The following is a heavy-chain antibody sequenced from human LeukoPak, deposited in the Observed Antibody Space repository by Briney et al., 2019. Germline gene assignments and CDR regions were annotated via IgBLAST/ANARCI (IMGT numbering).Heavy chain of an antibody. D-gene: IGHD5-24*01. CDR1: GYTFTGYY. V-gene: IGHV1-2*02. Sequence: GASVKGSCKASGYTFTGYYMHWVRQAPGQGLEWMGWINSNSGGTNYAQKFQGRVTMTRDTSISTAYMELSSLRSDDTAVYYCARDLFEDGDPDYWGQGTLVTVSS. J-gene: IGHJ4*02. CDR2: INSNSGGT. CDR3: ARDLFEDGDPDY.